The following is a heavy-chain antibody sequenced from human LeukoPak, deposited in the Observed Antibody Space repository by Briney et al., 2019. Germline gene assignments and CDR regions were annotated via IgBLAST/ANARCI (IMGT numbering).Heavy chain of an antibody. Sequence: GGSLRLSCAASGFTVSSCVMSWGRQGPGAGLEQVSAGSGSYTYDADYVKGRFTISTDNSKNPLFLEMNSLSAGHKAVSYRAKGSRSSRPYYFDSWGLGTLVIVSS. CDR2: GSGSYT. J-gene: IGHJ4*02. CDR3: AKGSRSSRPYYFDS. CDR1: GFTVSSCV. D-gene: IGHD6-19*01. V-gene: IGHV3-23*01.